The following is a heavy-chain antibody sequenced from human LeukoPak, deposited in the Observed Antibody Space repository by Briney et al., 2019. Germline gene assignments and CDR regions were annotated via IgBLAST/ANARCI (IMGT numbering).Heavy chain of an antibody. D-gene: IGHD5-18*01. J-gene: IGHJ4*02. V-gene: IGHV4-59*01. CDR3: ARDDGYSYGYS. CDR1: GGSISSYY. Sequence: PSETLSLTCTVSGGSISSYYWSWIRQPPGKGLEWIGYIYYSGSTNYNPSLKSRVTISVDTSKNQFSLKLSSVTAADTAVYYCARDDGYSYGYSWGQGTLVTVFS. CDR2: IYYSGST.